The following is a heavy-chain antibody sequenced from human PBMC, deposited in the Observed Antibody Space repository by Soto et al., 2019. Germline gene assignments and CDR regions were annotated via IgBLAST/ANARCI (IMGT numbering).Heavy chain of an antibody. CDR3: ARDIVLVPAAMPYYYGMDV. J-gene: IGHJ6*02. CDR2: IYYSGST. Sequence: PSETLSLTCTVSGGSISSSSYYWGWIRQPPGKGLEWIGSIYYSGSTYYNPSLKSRVTISVDTSKNQFSLKLSSVTAADTAVYYCARDIVLVPAAMPYYYGMDVWGQGTTVTVSS. D-gene: IGHD2-2*01. V-gene: IGHV4-39*01. CDR1: GGSISSSSYY.